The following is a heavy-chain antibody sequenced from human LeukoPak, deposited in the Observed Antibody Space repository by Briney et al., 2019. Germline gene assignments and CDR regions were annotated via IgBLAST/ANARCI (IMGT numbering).Heavy chain of an antibody. V-gene: IGHV3-7*01. CDR2: IRQDGSEK. D-gene: IGHD6-6*01. J-gene: IGHJ3*02. CDR1: GFTFSGQW. CDR3: AKGSSRPPNAFDI. Sequence: GGSLRLSCAASGFTFSGQWMSWVRQAPGKGLEWVASIRQDGSEKQYVDSVEGRFTFSRDNAKNSLHLQMNSLRAEDTAVYYCAKGSSRPPNAFDIWGQGTLVTVS.